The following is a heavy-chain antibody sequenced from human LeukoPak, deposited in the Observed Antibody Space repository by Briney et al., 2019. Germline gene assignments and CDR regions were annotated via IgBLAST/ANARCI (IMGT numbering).Heavy chain of an antibody. D-gene: IGHD1-26*01. J-gene: IGHJ5*02. Sequence: SVKLSCKASGGTFSSYAISWVRQAPGQGLEWMGGILPIFGTANYAQKFPGRVTITADESTSTAYMELSSLRSEDTAVYYCAREATGWFDPWGQGTLVTVSS. V-gene: IGHV1-69*01. CDR2: ILPIFGTA. CDR1: GGTFSSYA. CDR3: AREATGWFDP.